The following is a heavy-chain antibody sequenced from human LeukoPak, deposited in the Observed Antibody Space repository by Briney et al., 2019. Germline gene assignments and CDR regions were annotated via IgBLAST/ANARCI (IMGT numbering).Heavy chain of an antibody. CDR1: GFTFNTYA. V-gene: IGHV3-30-3*01. Sequence: PGRSLRLSCAASGFTFNTYAVHWFRQPPVKGLEWVAGISYDGTTKHYADSAKGRFTISRDNSNNTLYLQMNSLRIEDKATYFCARGRGSAVGTVLFDNWGQGTLVTVSS. D-gene: IGHD6-13*01. J-gene: IGHJ4*02. CDR3: ARGRGSAVGTVLFDN. CDR2: ISYDGTTK.